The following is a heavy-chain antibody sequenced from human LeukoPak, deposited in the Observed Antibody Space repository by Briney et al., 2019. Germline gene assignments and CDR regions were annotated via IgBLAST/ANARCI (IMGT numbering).Heavy chain of an antibody. CDR1: GFIISNYA. V-gene: IGHV3-64D*06. CDR3: ARDGWFGELFRFDP. J-gene: IGHJ5*02. D-gene: IGHD3-10*01. CDR2: ISANGGST. Sequence: PGGSLRLSCSASGFIISNYAMHWVRQAPGKGLEYVSAISANGGSTYYADSVKGRFTISRDNSKNTLYLQMSSLRAEDTAVYYCARDGWFGELFRFDPWGQGTLVTVSS.